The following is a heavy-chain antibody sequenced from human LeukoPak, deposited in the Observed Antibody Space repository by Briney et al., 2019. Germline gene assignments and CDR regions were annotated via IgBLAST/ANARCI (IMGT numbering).Heavy chain of an antibody. D-gene: IGHD3-22*01. J-gene: IGHJ4*02. Sequence: ASVTVSCKASGYTFTGYYMHWVRQAPGQGLEWMGWINPNSGGTNYAQKFQGRVTMTRDTSISTAYMELSRLRSDDTAVYYCARAPHDSSGFYVYWGQGTLVTVSS. CDR3: ARAPHDSSGFYVY. CDR2: INPNSGGT. V-gene: IGHV1-2*02. CDR1: GYTFTGYY.